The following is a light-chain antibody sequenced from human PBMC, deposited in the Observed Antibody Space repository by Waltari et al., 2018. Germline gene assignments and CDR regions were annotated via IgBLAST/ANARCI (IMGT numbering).Light chain of an antibody. CDR1: QTLVSGNGNTY. V-gene: IGKV2-30*01. Sequence: DAVLTQSPLSLPVTLGQPASISCRSSQTLVSGNGNTYLSWFQQRPGQSPRGLIYTVSDRDSGVPDRFSGSGSDTDFTLTISRVEAEDVGVYYCMQATYWPWTFGQGTKVEIK. J-gene: IGKJ1*01. CDR2: TVS. CDR3: MQATYWPWT.